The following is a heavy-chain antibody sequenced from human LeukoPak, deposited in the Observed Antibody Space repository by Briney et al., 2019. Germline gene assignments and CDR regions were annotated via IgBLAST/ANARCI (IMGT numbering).Heavy chain of an antibody. J-gene: IGHJ4*02. CDR2: ISGYNGNT. D-gene: IGHD6-19*01. V-gene: IGHV1-18*01. CDR3: ARDLKMGYSSGRYSWGTGSSNDY. Sequence: GASVKVSCKASGYTFTSYDINWVRQAPGQGLEWMGWISGYNGNTNYVQKFQGRVTMTTDTSTSTAYMELRSLRSDDTAVYYCARDLKMGYSSGRYSWGTGSSNDYWGQGTLVTVSS. CDR1: GYTFTSYD.